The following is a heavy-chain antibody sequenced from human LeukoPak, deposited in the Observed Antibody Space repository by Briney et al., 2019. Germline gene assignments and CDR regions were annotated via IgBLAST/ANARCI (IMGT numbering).Heavy chain of an antibody. CDR2: IIPFFGTA. CDR1: GGTFSSYA. J-gene: IGHJ4*02. Sequence: VSSVKVSCKASGGTFSSYAISWVRQAPGQGLEWMGGIIPFFGTANYAQKFQGRVTITADESTSTAYMELSSLRSEDTAVYDCARVSRYYFDYWGQGTLVTVSS. CDR3: ARVSRYYFDY. V-gene: IGHV1-69*01.